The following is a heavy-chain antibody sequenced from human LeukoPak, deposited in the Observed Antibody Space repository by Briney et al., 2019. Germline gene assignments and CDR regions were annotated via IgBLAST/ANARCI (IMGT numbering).Heavy chain of an antibody. J-gene: IGHJ4*02. CDR1: GGTFSSYA. CDR2: IIPILGIA. CDR3: ARSGSGSYYNYY. V-gene: IGHV1-69*04. Sequence: SVKVSCKASGGTFSSYAISWVRQAPGQGLEWMGRIIPILGIANYAQKFQGRVTITADKSTSTAYMELSSLRSEDTAVYYCARSGSGSYYNYYWGQGTLVTVSS. D-gene: IGHD3-10*01.